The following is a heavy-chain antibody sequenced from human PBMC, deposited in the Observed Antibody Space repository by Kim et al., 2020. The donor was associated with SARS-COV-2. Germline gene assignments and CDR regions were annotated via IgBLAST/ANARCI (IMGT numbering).Heavy chain of an antibody. CDR1: GYTFTSYA. CDR3: ARDRPDVPRIAVAGTSPLADY. Sequence: ASVKVSCKASGYTFTSYAMHWVRQAPGQRLEWMGWINAGNGNTKYSQKFQGRVTITRDTSASTAYMELSSLRSEDTAVYYCARDRPDVPRIAVAGTSPLADYWGQGTLVTGSS. V-gene: IGHV1-3*01. CDR2: INAGNGNT. D-gene: IGHD6-19*01. J-gene: IGHJ4*02.